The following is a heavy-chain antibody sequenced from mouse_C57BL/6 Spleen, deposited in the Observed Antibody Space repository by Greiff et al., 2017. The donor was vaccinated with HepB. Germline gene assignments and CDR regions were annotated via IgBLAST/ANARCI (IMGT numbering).Heavy chain of an antibody. CDR3: TPITTVVAPLFDY. J-gene: IGHJ2*01. D-gene: IGHD1-1*01. V-gene: IGHV1-15*01. CDR2: IDPETGGT. Sequence: QVQLQQSGAELVRPGASVTLSCKASGYTFTDYEMHWVKQTPVHGLEWIGAIDPETGGTAYNQKFKGKAILTADKSSSPAYMELRSLTSEDSAVYYCTPITTVVAPLFDYWGQGTTLTVSS. CDR1: GYTFTDYE.